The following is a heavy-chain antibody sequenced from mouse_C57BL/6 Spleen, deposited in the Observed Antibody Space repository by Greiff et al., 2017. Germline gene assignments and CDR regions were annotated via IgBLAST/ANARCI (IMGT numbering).Heavy chain of an antibody. D-gene: IGHD4-1*01. Sequence: QVQLQQPGAELVKPGASVKLSCKASGYTFTSYWMQWVKQRPGQGLEWIGEIDPSDSYTNYNQKFKGKATLTVDTSSSTAYMQLSSLTSEDSAVYYCARRGLGVFAYWGQGTLVTVSA. CDR2: IDPSDSYT. CDR1: GYTFTSYW. J-gene: IGHJ3*01. CDR3: ARRGLGVFAY. V-gene: IGHV1-50*01.